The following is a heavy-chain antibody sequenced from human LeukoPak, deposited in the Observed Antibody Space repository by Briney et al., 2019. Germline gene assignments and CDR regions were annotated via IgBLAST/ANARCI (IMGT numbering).Heavy chain of an antibody. Sequence: SETLSLTCAVSGGSVSSSNWWSWVRQPPGKGLEWIGEIYHSGSTNYNPSLKSRVTISVGKSKNQFSLKLSSVTAADTAVYYCARVDYGDYHYFDYWGQGTLVTVSS. J-gene: IGHJ4*02. CDR1: GGSVSSSNW. D-gene: IGHD4-17*01. CDR2: IYHSGST. CDR3: ARVDYGDYHYFDY. V-gene: IGHV4-4*02.